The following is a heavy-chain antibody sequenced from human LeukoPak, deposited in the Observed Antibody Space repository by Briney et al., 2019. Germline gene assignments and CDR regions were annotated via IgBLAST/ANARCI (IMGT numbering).Heavy chain of an antibody. Sequence: GGSLRLSCAASGFTFSSYSMNWVRRAPGKGLEWVSSISSSSSYIYYADSVKGRFTISRDNTKNSLYLQMNSLRAEDTAVYYCARDRGSYSDYYMDVWGKGTTVTVS. CDR3: ARDRGSYSDYYMDV. J-gene: IGHJ6*03. V-gene: IGHV3-21*01. CDR2: ISSSSSYI. D-gene: IGHD1-26*01. CDR1: GFTFSSYS.